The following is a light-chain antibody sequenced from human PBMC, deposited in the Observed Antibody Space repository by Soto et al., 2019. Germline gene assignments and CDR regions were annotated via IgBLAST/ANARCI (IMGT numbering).Light chain of an antibody. CDR2: GAS. J-gene: IGKJ2*01. CDR3: LQYTNWPYT. V-gene: IGKV3-15*01. Sequence: EIVMTQSPATLSVSPGERASLSCRASQSVGSNLAWYQQTAGQAPRLLIYGASTRATGIPVRFSGSGSGTEFTLTVSSLQSEDFAVYSCLQYTNWPYTFGQGTKLEIK. CDR1: QSVGSN.